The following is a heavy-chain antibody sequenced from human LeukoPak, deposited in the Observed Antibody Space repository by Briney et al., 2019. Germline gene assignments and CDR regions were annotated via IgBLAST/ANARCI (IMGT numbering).Heavy chain of an antibody. CDR1: GGSVSSSH. CDR3: TRGYYEPFDR. V-gene: IGHV4-59*02. CDR2: VDYRGST. Sequence: SETLSPNCTVSGGSVSSSHWNWIRQPPGKGLEWIGNVDYRGSTKYNPSLRSRVTMSLDTSNNQFSLKLRSVTASDTALYYCTRGYYEPFDRWGQGTLVTVSS. J-gene: IGHJ4*02. D-gene: IGHD3-22*01.